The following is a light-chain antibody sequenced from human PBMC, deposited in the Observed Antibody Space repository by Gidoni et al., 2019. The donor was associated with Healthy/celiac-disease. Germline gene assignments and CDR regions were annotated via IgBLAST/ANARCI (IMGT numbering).Light chain of an antibody. CDR2: AAS. J-gene: IGKJ2*01. V-gene: IGKV1-39*01. CDR3: QQSYSTLYT. CDR1: QSISSY. Sequence: ITCRASQSISSYLNWYQQKPGKAPKLLIYAASSLQSGVPSRFSGSGSGTDFTLTISSLQPEDFATYYCQQSYSTLYTFGQGTKLEIK.